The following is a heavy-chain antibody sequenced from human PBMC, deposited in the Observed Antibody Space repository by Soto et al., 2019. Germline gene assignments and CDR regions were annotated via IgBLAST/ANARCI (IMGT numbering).Heavy chain of an antibody. CDR3: ANGYGSTI. J-gene: IGHJ4*02. CDR2: ISSSGNYI. V-gene: IGHV3-21*01. Sequence: GGSLRLSCAASGFTFSSYGMNWVRQAPGKGLEWVSSISSSGNYIYYADSVKGRFTISRDNAKNSLYLQMNSLRAEDTAAYYCANGYGSTIWGQGTLVTVSS. CDR1: GFTFSSYG. D-gene: IGHD3-10*01.